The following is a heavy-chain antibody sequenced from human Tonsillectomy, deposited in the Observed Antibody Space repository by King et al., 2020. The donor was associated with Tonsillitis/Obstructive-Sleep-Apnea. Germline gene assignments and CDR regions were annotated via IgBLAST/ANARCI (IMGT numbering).Heavy chain of an antibody. CDR3: AREALDAFDI. CDR2: IYCSGST. CDR1: GGSISSYY. Sequence: VQLQESGPGLVKPSETLSLTCTVSGGSISSYYWSWIRQPPGKGLEWIGYIYCSGSTKYNPSLKSRVTISIDTSKNQFSLKLSSVTAADTAVYYCAREALDAFDIWGQGTMVTVSS. V-gene: IGHV4-59*01. J-gene: IGHJ3*02.